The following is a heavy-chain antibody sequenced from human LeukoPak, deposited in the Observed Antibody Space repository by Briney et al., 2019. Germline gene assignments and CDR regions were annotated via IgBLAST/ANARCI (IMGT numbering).Heavy chain of an antibody. J-gene: IGHJ4*02. Sequence: GGSLRLSCTASGFTFSTYWMHWVRQAPGEGLVWVSRIKSDGSDTSYADSVKGRFTISRDNAKNTLYLQMNSLRAEDTAVYYCARIAVAGVDYWGQGTLVTVSS. D-gene: IGHD6-19*01. CDR3: ARIAVAGVDY. V-gene: IGHV3-74*01. CDR1: GFTFSTYW. CDR2: IKSDGSDT.